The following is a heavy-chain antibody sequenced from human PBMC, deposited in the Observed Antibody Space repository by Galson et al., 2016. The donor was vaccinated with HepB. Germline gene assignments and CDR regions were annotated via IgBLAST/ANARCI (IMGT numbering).Heavy chain of an antibody. CDR3: ARHKTSGSYSVIFQH. Sequence: ETLSLTCSVSGVSFDTSGYYWGWIRQSPAKGLEWIGSIYYSGRTYYDTSLKSRVTISVDSSKNQFSLKLTSVTAADTAVYYCARHKTSGSYSVIFQHWGQGTQVIVSS. CDR2: IYYSGRT. V-gene: IGHV4-39*01. CDR1: GVSFDTSGYY. J-gene: IGHJ1*01. D-gene: IGHD1-26*01.